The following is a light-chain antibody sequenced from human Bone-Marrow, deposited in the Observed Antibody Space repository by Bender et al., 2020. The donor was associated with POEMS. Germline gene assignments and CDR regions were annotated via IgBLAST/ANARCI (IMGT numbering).Light chain of an antibody. V-gene: IGLV2-14*02. CDR2: EVS. CDR1: SSDVGSHNL. CDR3: SSYTSSNTLL. J-gene: IGLJ2*01. Sequence: QSALTQPASVSGSPGQSITISCTGTSSDVGSHNLVSWYQQSPGKAPQLIIYEVSNRPSGVSDRFSGSKSGNTASLTISGRQAEDEADYYCSSYTSSNTLLFGGGTKVTVL.